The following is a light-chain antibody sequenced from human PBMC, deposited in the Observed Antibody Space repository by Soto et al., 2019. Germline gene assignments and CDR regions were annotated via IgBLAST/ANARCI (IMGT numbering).Light chain of an antibody. CDR3: QQYFSIPWA. J-gene: IGKJ1*01. CDR1: QSVLYTSNNNKH. CDR2: WAS. V-gene: IGKV4-1*01. Sequence: DIVMTQSPDSLAVCLGERATINCKSSQSVLYTSNNNKHLAWYQQKPGQPPKLLIYWASTRQSGVPDRFSGSGSGTDFTLTISSRQAEDVAVYYCQQYFSIPWAFGQGTRVEIK.